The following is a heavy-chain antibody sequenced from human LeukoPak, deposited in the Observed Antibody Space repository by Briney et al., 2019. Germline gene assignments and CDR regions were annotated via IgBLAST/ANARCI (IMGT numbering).Heavy chain of an antibody. D-gene: IGHD6-19*01. Sequence: PSETLSLTCAVYGGSFSGYYWSWIRQPPGKGLEWIGSIYYSGSTYYNPSLKSRVTISVDTSKNQFSLKLSSVTAADTAVYYCARLSSGWYRSAENYFDYWGQGTLVTVSS. V-gene: IGHV4-34*01. CDR3: ARLSSGWYRSAENYFDY. CDR1: GGSFSGYY. CDR2: IYYSGST. J-gene: IGHJ4*02.